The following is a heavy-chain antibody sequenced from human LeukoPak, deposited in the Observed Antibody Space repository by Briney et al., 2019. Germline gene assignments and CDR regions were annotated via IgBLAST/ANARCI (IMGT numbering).Heavy chain of an antibody. CDR3: ARAAMAAAGATS. CDR1: GYTFTSYY. Sequence: ASVKVSCKASGYTFTSYYMHWVRQAPGQGLEWMGIINPSGGSTSYAQKFQGRVTITADESTSTAYMELSSPRSEDTAVYYCARAAMAAAGATSWGQGTLVTVSS. V-gene: IGHV1-46*01. CDR2: INPSGGST. D-gene: IGHD6-13*01. J-gene: IGHJ4*02.